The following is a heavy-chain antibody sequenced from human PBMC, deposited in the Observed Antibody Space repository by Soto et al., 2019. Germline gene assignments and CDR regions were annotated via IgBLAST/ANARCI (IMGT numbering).Heavy chain of an antibody. V-gene: IGHV4-34*01. Sequence: SETLSLTCAVYGGSFSTYYWSWIRQPPGKGLEWIGEINHSGSTNYNPPLKSRVTISVDTSKNQFSLKLSSVTAADTAVYYCASAKGWAGDYYYGMDVWGQGTTVTFSS. CDR2: INHSGST. CDR1: GGSFSTYY. D-gene: IGHD1-26*01. J-gene: IGHJ6*02. CDR3: ASAKGWAGDYYYGMDV.